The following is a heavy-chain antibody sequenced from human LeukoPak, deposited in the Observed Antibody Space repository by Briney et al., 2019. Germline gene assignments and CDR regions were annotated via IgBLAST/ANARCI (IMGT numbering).Heavy chain of an antibody. V-gene: IGHV3-21*01. D-gene: IGHD2-2*01. CDR1: GFTFSSYS. CDR3: VVVLRSPYNGMDV. Sequence: NPGGSLRLSCAASGFTFSSYSMNWVRQAPGKGLEWVSSISSSSSYIYYADSVKGQFAISRDNAKNSLSLQMDSLRAEDTAVYYCVVVLRSPYNGMDVWGQGTTVTVSS. CDR2: ISSSSSYI. J-gene: IGHJ6*02.